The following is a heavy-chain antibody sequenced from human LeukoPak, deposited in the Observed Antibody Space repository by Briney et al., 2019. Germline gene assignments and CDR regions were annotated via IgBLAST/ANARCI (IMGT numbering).Heavy chain of an antibody. CDR2: IYSGGST. CDR3: ARLERFNWLDP. V-gene: IGHV4-39*01. D-gene: IGHD1-1*01. J-gene: IGHJ5*02. Sequence: SETLSLTCTVSGGSISSSSYYWGWIRQPPGKGLEWIGSIYSGGSTFYNASLKSRVTISVDTSKNQFSLKLSSVTAADTAVYYFARLERFNWLDPWGQGTLVTVSS. CDR1: GGSISSSSYY.